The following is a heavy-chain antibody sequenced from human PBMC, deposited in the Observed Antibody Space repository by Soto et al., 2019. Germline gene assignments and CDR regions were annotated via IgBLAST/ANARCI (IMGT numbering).Heavy chain of an antibody. Sequence: EVQLVESGGGLVQPGGSLRLSCAASGFTFSDHYMDWVRQAPGKGLEWVGRIKNKANSYTTEYAASVKGRFTISRDDSKNSLYLQIDSLRTEDTAVYYCSRNRLVIRVFEYWGQGVLVTVSS. J-gene: IGHJ4*02. CDR3: SRNRLVIRVFEY. CDR1: GFTFSDHY. D-gene: IGHD2-21*01. V-gene: IGHV3-72*01. CDR2: IKNKANSYTT.